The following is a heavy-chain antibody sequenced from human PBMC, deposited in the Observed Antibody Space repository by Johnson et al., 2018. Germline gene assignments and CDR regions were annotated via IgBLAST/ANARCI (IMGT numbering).Heavy chain of an antibody. V-gene: IGHV3-7*03. CDR3: AAWSGDSRDLEH. Sequence: VQLVQSGGGLVQPGGSXRLSCAASGFTFSSYWMSWVRQAPGKGLEWVANIKQDGGEKYYVDSVKGRCTLSRDNAKNSLYLQMNNLRAEDTAVYFCAAWSGDSRDLEHWGQGTLVTVSS. J-gene: IGHJ1*01. CDR1: GFTFSSYW. CDR2: IKQDGGEK. D-gene: IGHD3-3*01.